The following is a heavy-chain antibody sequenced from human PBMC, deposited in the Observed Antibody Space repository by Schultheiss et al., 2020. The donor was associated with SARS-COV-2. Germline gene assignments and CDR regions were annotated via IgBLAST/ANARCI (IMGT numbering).Heavy chain of an antibody. CDR1: GFTFSSYG. D-gene: IGHD5-18*01. CDR2: ISYDGSNK. V-gene: IGHV3-30*18. J-gene: IGHJ4*02. CDR3: AKGYSYGYFDY. Sequence: GESLKISCAASGFTFSSYGMHWVRQAPGKGLEWVAVISYDGSNKYYADSVKGRFTISRDNSKNTLYLQMNSLRAEDTALYYCAKGYSYGYFDYWGQGTLVTVSS.